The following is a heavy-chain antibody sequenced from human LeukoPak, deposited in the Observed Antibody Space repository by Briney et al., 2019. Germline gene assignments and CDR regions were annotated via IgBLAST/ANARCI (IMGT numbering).Heavy chain of an antibody. D-gene: IGHD6-6*01. J-gene: IGHJ6*02. CDR2: ISGSGGST. Sequence: GGSLRLSCAASGFTFSSYAMSWVRQAPGKGLEWISGISGSGGSTYYADSVKGRFTVSRDNSKNTLYLQMNSLRAEDTAVYYCAKDGLAYSSSSRDYYYYGMDVWGQGTTVTVSS. CDR3: AKDGLAYSSSSRDYYYYGMDV. V-gene: IGHV3-23*01. CDR1: GFTFSSYA.